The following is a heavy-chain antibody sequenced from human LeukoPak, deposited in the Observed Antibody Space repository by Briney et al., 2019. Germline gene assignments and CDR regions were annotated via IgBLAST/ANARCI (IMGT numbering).Heavy chain of an antibody. CDR2: ISAYNGNT. CDR3: ARGIGGSYPILPFDP. V-gene: IGHV1-18*01. D-gene: IGHD1-26*01. Sequence: VASVKVSCKACGYTFTSYGISWVRQAPGQGLEWMGWISAYNGNTNYAQKLQGRVTMTTDTSTSTAYMELRSLRSDDTAVYYCARGIGGSYPILPFDPWGQGTLVTVSS. J-gene: IGHJ5*02. CDR1: GYTFTSYG.